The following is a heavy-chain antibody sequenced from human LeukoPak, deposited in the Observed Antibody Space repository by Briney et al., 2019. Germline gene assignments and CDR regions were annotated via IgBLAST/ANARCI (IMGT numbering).Heavy chain of an antibody. CDR2: ITSSSSYI. V-gene: IGHV3-21*01. D-gene: IGHD6-19*01. CDR1: GFTFSTYT. CDR3: ARGQWPDY. Sequence: GGSLRLSCAASGFTFSTYTMNWVRQAPGRGLEWVSSITSSSSYIAYSDSVKGRFTISRDNAKNSLYLQMNSLRAEDTAVFYCARGQWPDYWGQGTLLIVSS. J-gene: IGHJ4*02.